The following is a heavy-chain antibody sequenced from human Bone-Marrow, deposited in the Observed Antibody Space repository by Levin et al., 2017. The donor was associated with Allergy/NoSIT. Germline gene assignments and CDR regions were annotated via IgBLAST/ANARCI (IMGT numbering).Heavy chain of an antibody. J-gene: IGHJ6*03. D-gene: IGHD2-8*01. CDR1: GFTFNNYG. V-gene: IGHV3-23*01. CDR2: TSGGGGGS. Sequence: PGGSLRLSCAASGFTFNNYGMTWVRQVPGKGLEWVSSTSGGGGGSFYADSVKGRFTISRDNSKNTLFLQLNNLKADDTGVYYCAKNARRRSVATDVLNGFSYHYMDDWGKGTTVTVS. CDR3: AKNARRRSVATDVLNGFSYHYMDD.